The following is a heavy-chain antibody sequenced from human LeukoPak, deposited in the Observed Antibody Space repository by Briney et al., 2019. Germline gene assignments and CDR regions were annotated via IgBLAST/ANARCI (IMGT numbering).Heavy chain of an antibody. J-gene: IGHJ5*02. D-gene: IGHD4-17*01. CDR3: TRTNYGDYNWFDP. CDR2: IHYSGST. V-gene: IGHV4-61*01. CDR1: GGAVSSDNYY. Sequence: SETLSLTCTVSGGAVSSDNYYWSWIRQPPGQGLEWIGYIHYSGSTKYNPSLKSRVTMSVDTSKNQFSLEVTSVTAADTAIYYCTRTNYGDYNWFDPWGQGTLATVSS.